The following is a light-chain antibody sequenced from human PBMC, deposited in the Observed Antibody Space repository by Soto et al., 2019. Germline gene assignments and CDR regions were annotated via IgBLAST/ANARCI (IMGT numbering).Light chain of an antibody. CDR2: DVS. CDR1: SSDVGGYHY. J-gene: IGLJ2*01. V-gene: IGLV2-14*03. Sequence: QSVLTQPASVPGSPGQSITISCTGTSSDVGGYHYVSWYQHHPGKAPKLLIYDVSHRPSGVSNRFSGSKSGNTASLTISGLQSEDEADYFCSSYSSKNTLVFGGGTKLTVL. CDR3: SSYSSKNTLV.